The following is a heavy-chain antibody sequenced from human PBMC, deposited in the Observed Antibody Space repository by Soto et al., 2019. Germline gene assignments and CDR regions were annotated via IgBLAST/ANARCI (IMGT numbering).Heavy chain of an antibody. J-gene: IGHJ4*02. Sequence: ASVKVSCKVSGYTLTELSMHWVRQAPGKGLEWMGGFDPEDGETIYAQKFQGRVTMTEDTSTETAYMELSSLRSEDTAVYYCATGGAYYYDSSGYPIYWGQAAIVTVYS. CDR2: FDPEDGET. D-gene: IGHD3-22*01. CDR1: GYTLTELS. CDR3: ATGGAYYYDSSGYPIY. V-gene: IGHV1-24*01.